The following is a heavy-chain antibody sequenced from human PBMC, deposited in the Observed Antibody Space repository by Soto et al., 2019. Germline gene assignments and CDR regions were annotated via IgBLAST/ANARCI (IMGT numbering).Heavy chain of an antibody. J-gene: IGHJ3*01. D-gene: IGHD5-18*01. CDR2: VTDTGLT. V-gene: IGHV4-39*01. Sequence: QLHLQESGPGLVKPSETLSLDCIVTGDSIGVSRYFWGWIRQPPGKGLEWIGTVTDTGLTIYNPSLASRLSVSADKSKNQFSLTLISVTATDAAMYYCARHADTPLIKTPLAFEVWGQGTMVTVSS. CDR3: ARHADTPLIKTPLAFEV. CDR1: GDSIGVSRYF.